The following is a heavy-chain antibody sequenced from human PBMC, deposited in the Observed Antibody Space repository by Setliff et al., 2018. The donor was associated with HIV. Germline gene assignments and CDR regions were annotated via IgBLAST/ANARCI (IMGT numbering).Heavy chain of an antibody. Sequence: GGSLRLSCTFYGFTFSNYAMHWVRQAPGKGLEWVAVISYDGTKEYYADSVKGRFTISRDNSKNTLYLQGGSLRPEDTAVYYCAKEAGVMDALDIWGQGTMVTVSS. J-gene: IGHJ3*02. D-gene: IGHD3-16*01. V-gene: IGHV3-30*04. CDR3: AKEAGVMDALDI. CDR2: ISYDGTKE. CDR1: GFTFSNYA.